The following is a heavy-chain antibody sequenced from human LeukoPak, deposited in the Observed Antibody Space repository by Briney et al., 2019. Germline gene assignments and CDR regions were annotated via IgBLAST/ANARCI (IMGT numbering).Heavy chain of an antibody. CDR2: IFSVGST. CDR3: ASRGASSSWNHFDY. V-gene: IGHV3-66*02. D-gene: IGHD6-13*01. CDR1: GFTVSSTY. J-gene: IGHJ4*02. Sequence: GGSLRLSCAASGFTVSSTYMTWVRQAPGKGRGWVSIIFSVGSTYYAESVKGRFPISRDNSKNTLYLQMNSLRAEDTAVYYCASRGASSSWNHFDYWGQGTLVTVSS.